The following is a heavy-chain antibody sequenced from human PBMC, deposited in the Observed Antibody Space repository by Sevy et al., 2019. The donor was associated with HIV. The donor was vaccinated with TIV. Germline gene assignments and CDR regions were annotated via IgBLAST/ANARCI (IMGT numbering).Heavy chain of an antibody. CDR1: GFTFSSYA. D-gene: IGHD3-10*01. CDR2: ISGSGGST. V-gene: IGHV3-23*01. CDR3: AKMPTRITMVRGVMRAFDI. J-gene: IGHJ3*02. Sequence: GGSLRLSCAASGFTFSSYAMSWVRQAPGKGLEWVSAISGSGGSTYYADSVKGRFTISRDNSKNTPYLQMNSLRAEDTAVYYCAKMPTRITMVRGVMRAFDIWGQGTMVTVSS.